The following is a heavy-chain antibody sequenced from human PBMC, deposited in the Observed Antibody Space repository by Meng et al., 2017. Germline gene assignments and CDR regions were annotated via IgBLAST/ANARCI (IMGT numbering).Heavy chain of an antibody. CDR3: TTMKLERHDPSAFDI. V-gene: IGHV3-15*01. CDR1: GFTFSNAW. J-gene: IGHJ3*02. Sequence: GESLKISCAASGFTFSNAWMSWVRQAPGKGLEWVGRIKSKTDGGTTDYAAPVKGRFTISRDDSKNTLYLQMNSLKTEDTAVYYCTTMKLERHDPSAFDIWGQGTMVTVSS. CDR2: IKSKTDGGTT. D-gene: IGHD1-1*01.